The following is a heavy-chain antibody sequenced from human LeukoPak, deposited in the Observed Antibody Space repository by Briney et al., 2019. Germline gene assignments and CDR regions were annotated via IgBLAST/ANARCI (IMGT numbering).Heavy chain of an antibody. Sequence: SETLSLTCTVSDDSITIYYWTWIRQPPGKGLEWIGNIYNSGNTNYNPSLKSRVTISVDTSKNQFSLKLNSVTAADTAVYYCARESGSYLWRSWLNPWGQGTLVTVSS. J-gene: IGHJ5*02. D-gene: IGHD3-16*01. CDR3: ARESGSYLWRSWLNP. CDR2: IYNSGNT. CDR1: DDSITIYY. V-gene: IGHV4-59*01.